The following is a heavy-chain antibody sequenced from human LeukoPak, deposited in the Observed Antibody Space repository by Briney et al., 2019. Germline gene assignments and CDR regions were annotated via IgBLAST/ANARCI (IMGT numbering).Heavy chain of an antibody. J-gene: IGHJ4*02. CDR1: GGSFSSTSYY. CDR2: IYYSGST. V-gene: IGHV4-39*01. CDR3: TRLHWGSGGSGSLDY. Sequence: SETLSLTCSVSGGSFSSTSYYWGWVRQPPGKGLEWIGSIYYSGSTYFNPSLKSRVTISVDTSKNQFSLKLSSVTAADTAVYFCTRLHWGSGGSGSLDYWGQGTLVTVSS. D-gene: IGHD7-27*01.